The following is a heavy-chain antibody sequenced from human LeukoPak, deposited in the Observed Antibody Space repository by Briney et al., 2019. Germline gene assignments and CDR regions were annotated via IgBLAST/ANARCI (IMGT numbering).Heavy chain of an antibody. J-gene: IGHJ4*02. V-gene: IGHV3-11*04. Sequence: GGSLRLSCAASGFTFSDYYMSWIRQAPGKGLEWVSYISSSGSTIYYADSVKGRFTISRDNAKNSLSLQMSSLKAEDTAVYYCVREAAATLFDYWGQGTLVTVSS. CDR2: ISSSGSTI. D-gene: IGHD1-26*01. CDR3: VREAAATLFDY. CDR1: GFTFSDYY.